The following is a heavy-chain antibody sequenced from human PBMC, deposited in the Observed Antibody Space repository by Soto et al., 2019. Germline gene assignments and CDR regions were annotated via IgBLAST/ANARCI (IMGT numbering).Heavy chain of an antibody. V-gene: IGHV3-53*01. J-gene: IGHJ6*02. CDR1: GFTVSTNY. CDR3: AGNYYYFGMDV. Sequence: EVQLVESGGGLIQPGGSLRLPCAASGFTVSTNYMTWVRQAPGKGLEWVSLIYASGSTYYADSVKGRFTMSRDNSKNSLSLQMSSLTAEDTAVYYCAGNYYYFGMDVWGPGTTVTVSS. CDR2: IYASGST.